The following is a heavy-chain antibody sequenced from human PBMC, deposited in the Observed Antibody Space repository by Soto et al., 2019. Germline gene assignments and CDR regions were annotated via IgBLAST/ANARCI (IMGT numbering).Heavy chain of an antibody. CDR1: RDTVNSYA. J-gene: IGHJ4*02. Sequence: VSVKASRDTVNSYANSWVLKAPAAGLDWMGGIIPIFGTANYAQKFQGRVTITADESTSTAYMELSRLRSEDTAVDYFAMSLEDCRRWGTFQYWGQGDLVIVSS. V-gene: IGHV1-69*01. D-gene: IGHD2-8*02. CDR2: IIPIFGTA. CDR3: AMSLEDCRRWGTFQY.